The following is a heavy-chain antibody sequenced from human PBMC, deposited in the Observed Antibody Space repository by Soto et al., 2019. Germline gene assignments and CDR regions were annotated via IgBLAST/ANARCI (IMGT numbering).Heavy chain of an antibody. J-gene: IGHJ6*02. CDR1: GYTLTELS. D-gene: IGHD3-3*01. Sequence: GASVKVSCKVSGYTLTELSMHWVRQAPGKGLEWMGGFDPEDGETIYAQKFQGRVTMTEDTSTDTAYMELGSLRSEDTAVYYCATGTTDFWSGTNHYYYGMDVWGQGTTVTVSS. CDR3: ATGTTDFWSGTNHYYYGMDV. V-gene: IGHV1-24*01. CDR2: FDPEDGET.